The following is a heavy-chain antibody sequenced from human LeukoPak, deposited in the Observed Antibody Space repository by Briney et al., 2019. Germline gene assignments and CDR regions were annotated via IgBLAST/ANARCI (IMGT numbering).Heavy chain of an antibody. CDR1: GFTFSNYA. D-gene: IGHD6-13*01. V-gene: IGHV3-23*01. CDR2: ISHSGSST. Sequence: GGSLRLSCAASGFTFSNYAMTWVRQAPGKGLEWVSAISHSGSSTYYADSVKGRFTISRDNSKNTLYLQMNSLRAEDTAVYYCAREPTYTSAWYTSCDYWGQGTLVTVSS. J-gene: IGHJ4*02. CDR3: AREPTYTSAWYTSCDY.